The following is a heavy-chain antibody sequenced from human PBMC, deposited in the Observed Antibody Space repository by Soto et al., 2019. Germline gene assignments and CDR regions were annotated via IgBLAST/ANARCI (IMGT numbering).Heavy chain of an antibody. Sequence: PGGSLRLSCAATGFTFSDFAMSWVRQAPGKGLEWVSRIYGGGNGPHYADSVKGRVTISRDNSKNTLYLQMNNLRAEDTAVYYCAKMEGMDPWAYSFDYWGQATLVTVSS. CDR1: GFTFSDFA. J-gene: IGHJ4*02. CDR3: AKMEGMDPWAYSFDY. D-gene: IGHD2-2*03. CDR2: IYGGGNGP. V-gene: IGHV3-23*01.